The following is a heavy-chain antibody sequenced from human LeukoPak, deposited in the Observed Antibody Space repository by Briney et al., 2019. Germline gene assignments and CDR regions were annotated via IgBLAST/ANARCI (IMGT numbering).Heavy chain of an antibody. J-gene: IGHJ4*02. CDR1: GFTFSSYT. CDR2: ISGSGANT. Sequence: PGGSLRLACAASGFTFSSYTMSWVRQAPGKGLEWVSTISGSGANTYYADSVKGRFTISRDNSKNTLYLQVNSLRAEDTALYFCAEEVGATYPTFDYWGQGTLVTVSS. V-gene: IGHV3-23*01. CDR3: AEEVGATYPTFDY. D-gene: IGHD1-26*01.